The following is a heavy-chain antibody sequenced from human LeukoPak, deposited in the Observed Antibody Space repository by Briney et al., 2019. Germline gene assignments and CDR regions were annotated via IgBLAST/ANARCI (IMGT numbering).Heavy chain of an antibody. D-gene: IGHD3-10*01. Sequence: GGSLRLSCAASGFTFSSYSMNWVRQAPGKGLEWVSSISSSSSYIYYADSVKGRFTISRDNAKNSLYLQMNSLRAEDTAVYYCARVPWFGDNVAANYYYYYGMDVWGQGTTVTVSS. V-gene: IGHV3-21*01. J-gene: IGHJ6*02. CDR1: GFTFSSYS. CDR3: ARVPWFGDNVAANYYYYYGMDV. CDR2: ISSSSSYI.